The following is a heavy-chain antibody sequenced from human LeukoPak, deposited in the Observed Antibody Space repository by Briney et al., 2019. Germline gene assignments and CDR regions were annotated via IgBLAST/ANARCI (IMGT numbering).Heavy chain of an antibody. CDR3: ARQDLIAAADGGYYYGMDV. CDR1: GFTFSSYS. D-gene: IGHD6-13*01. CDR2: ISSSSSYI. J-gene: IGHJ6*02. V-gene: IGHV3-21*01. Sequence: PGGSLRLSCAASGFTFSSYSMNWVRQAPGKGLEWVSSISSSSSYIYYADSVKGRFTISRDNAKNSLYLQMNSLRAEDTAVYYCARQDLIAAADGGYYYGMDVWGQGTTVTVSS.